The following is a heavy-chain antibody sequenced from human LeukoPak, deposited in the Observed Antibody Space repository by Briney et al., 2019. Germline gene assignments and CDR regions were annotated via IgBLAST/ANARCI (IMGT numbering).Heavy chain of an antibody. CDR1: GGTFSSYA. J-gene: IGHJ4*02. Sequence: PAASVKVSCKASGGTFSSYAISWVRQAPGQGLEWMGGIIPIFGTANYAQKFQGRVTITADESTSTAYMELSSLRSEDTAVHYCARGPPDYYGSGSYAPLDYWGQGTLVTVSS. CDR2: IIPIFGTA. V-gene: IGHV1-69*01. CDR3: ARGPPDYYGSGSYAPLDY. D-gene: IGHD3-10*01.